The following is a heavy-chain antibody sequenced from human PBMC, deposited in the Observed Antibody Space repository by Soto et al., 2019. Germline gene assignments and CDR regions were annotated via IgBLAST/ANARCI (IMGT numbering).Heavy chain of an antibody. CDR2: IIPILGIA. V-gene: IGHV1-69*02. D-gene: IGHD3-3*01. CDR1: GGTFSSYT. CDR3: ARNYDFWSGFNDAFDI. J-gene: IGHJ3*02. Sequence: QVQLVQSGAEVKKPGSSVKVSCKASGGTFSSYTISWVRQAPGQGPEWMGRIIPILGIANYAQKFQGRVTITADKSTSTAYMELSSLRSEDTAVYYCARNYDFWSGFNDAFDIWGQGTMVTVSS.